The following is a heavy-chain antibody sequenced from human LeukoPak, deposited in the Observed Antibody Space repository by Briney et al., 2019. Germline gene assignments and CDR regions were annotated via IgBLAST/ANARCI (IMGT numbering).Heavy chain of an antibody. Sequence: PSETLSLTCTVSGGSISSYYWSWIRQPPGKGLEWIGYIYYSGSTNYNPSLKSRVTISVDTSKNQFSLKLSSVTAADTAVYYCARFRTYYYDSSWFYFDYWGQGTLVTVSS. J-gene: IGHJ4*02. CDR3: ARFRTYYYDSSWFYFDY. V-gene: IGHV4-59*01. CDR2: IYYSGST. CDR1: GGSISSYY. D-gene: IGHD3-22*01.